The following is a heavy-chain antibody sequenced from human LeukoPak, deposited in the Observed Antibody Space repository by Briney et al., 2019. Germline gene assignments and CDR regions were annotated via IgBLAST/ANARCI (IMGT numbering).Heavy chain of an antibody. CDR3: AKGYDYGDYKTLMDY. D-gene: IGHD4-17*01. J-gene: IGHJ4*02. CDR2: ISWNSGSI. Sequence: PGGSLRLSCAASGFTFDDYAMHWVRQAPGKGLEWVSGISWNSGSIGYADSVKGRFTISRDNAKNSLYLQMNSLRAEDTALYYCAKGYDYGDYKTLMDYWGQGTLVTVSS. V-gene: IGHV3-9*01. CDR1: GFTFDDYA.